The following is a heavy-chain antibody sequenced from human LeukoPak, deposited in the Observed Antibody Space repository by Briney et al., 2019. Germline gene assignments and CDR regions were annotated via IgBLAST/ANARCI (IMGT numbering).Heavy chain of an antibody. V-gene: IGHV4-38-2*02. Sequence: SETLSLTCTVSGYSISSGYYWGWIRQPPGKGLEWIGSTYHSGSTYYNPSLKSRVTISVDTSKNQFSLKLSSVTAADTAVYYCARDGSSIAAAGTWDYWGQGTLVTVSS. CDR3: ARDGSSIAAAGTWDY. D-gene: IGHD6-13*01. CDR1: GYSISSGYY. CDR2: TYHSGST. J-gene: IGHJ4*02.